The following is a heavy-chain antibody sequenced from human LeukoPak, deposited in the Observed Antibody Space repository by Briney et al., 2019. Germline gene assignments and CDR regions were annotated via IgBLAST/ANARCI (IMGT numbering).Heavy chain of an antibody. J-gene: IGHJ4*02. V-gene: IGHV4-61*02. D-gene: IGHD2-8*01. CDR1: GGSLSSGSFY. CDR2: IHTSGST. Sequence: SQTLSLTCTVSGGSLSSGSFYCSWIRQPAGKGLEWIGRIHTSGSTNYNPSLKSRVTISVDTSKNQISLKLSSVTAADTAVYYCEGYCTNGVCSDYWGQGTLVTVSS. CDR3: EGYCTNGVCSDY.